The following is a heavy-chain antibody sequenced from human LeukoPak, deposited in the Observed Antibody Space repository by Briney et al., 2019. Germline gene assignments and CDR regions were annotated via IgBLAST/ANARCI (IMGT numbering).Heavy chain of an antibody. Sequence: SETLSLTCTVSGGSISSGDYYWSWIRQPPGKGLEWIGYIYYSGSTYYNPSLKSRVTISVDTSKNQFPLKLSSVTAADTAVYYCASPTIFGVASDAFDIWGQGTMVTVSS. D-gene: IGHD3-3*01. CDR3: ASPTIFGVASDAFDI. CDR2: IYYSGST. V-gene: IGHV4-30-4*08. CDR1: GGSISSGDYY. J-gene: IGHJ3*02.